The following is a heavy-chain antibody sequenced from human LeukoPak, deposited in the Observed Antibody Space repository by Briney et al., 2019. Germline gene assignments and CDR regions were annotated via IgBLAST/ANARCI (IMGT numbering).Heavy chain of an antibody. CDR2: IYYSGSS. CDR1: GGSISSYY. J-gene: IGHJ4*02. CDR3: ARGPTWYYFDY. D-gene: IGHD2-8*02. V-gene: IGHV4-59*01. Sequence: SETLSLTCSVSGGSISSYYWNWIRQPPGKGLEWIGYIYYSGSSNYNPSLKSRVTISVDTSKNQFSLKLSSVTAADTAVYYCARGPTWYYFDYWGQGTLVTVSS.